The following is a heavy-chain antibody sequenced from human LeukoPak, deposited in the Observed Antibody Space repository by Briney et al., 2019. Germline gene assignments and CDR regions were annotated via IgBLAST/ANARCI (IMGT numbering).Heavy chain of an antibody. D-gene: IGHD3-22*01. V-gene: IGHV4-59*01. Sequence: SETLSLTCTVSGGSISSYYWSWIRQPPGKGLEWIGYIYYSGSTNYNPSLKSRVTISVDTSKNQFSLKLSSVTAADTAVYYCAREQDYYDSSGYYSISDYWGQGTLVTVSS. J-gene: IGHJ4*02. CDR3: AREQDYYDSSGYYSISDY. CDR1: GGSISSYY. CDR2: IYYSGST.